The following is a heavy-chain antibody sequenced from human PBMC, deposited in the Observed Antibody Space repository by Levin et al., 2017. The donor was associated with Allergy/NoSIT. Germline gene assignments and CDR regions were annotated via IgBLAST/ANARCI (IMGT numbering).Heavy chain of an antibody. CDR2: ISGSGGST. J-gene: IGHJ4*02. CDR1: GFTFSSYA. D-gene: IGHD6-19*01. Sequence: LSLTCAASGFTFSSYAMSWVRQAPGKGLEWVSAISGSGGSTYYADSVKGRFTISRDNSKNTLYLQMNSLRAEDTAVYYCAKGGTWLVSRRFDYWGQGTLVTVSS. V-gene: IGHV3-23*01. CDR3: AKGGTWLVSRRFDY.